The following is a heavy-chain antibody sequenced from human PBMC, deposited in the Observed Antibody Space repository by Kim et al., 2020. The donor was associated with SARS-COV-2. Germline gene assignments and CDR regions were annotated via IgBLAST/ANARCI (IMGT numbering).Heavy chain of an antibody. D-gene: IGHD6-19*01. CDR2: ISGDGDST. V-gene: IGHV3-43*02. CDR3: AKGTRSGWYYFDY. Sequence: GGSLRLSCAASGFTFDDYAMHWVRQAPGKGLEWVSLISGDGDSTYYADSVKGRFTISRDSSKNSLYLQMNTLRTEDTALYYCAKGTRSGWYYFDYWGQGTLVTVSS. J-gene: IGHJ4*02. CDR1: GFTFDDYA.